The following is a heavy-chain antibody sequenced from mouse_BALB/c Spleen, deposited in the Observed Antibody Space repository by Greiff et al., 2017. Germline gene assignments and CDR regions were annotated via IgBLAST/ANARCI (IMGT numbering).Heavy chain of an antibody. V-gene: IGHV5-6*01. J-gene: IGHJ3*01. Sequence: EVMLVESGGDLVKPGGSLKLSCAASGFTFSSYGMSWVRQTPDKRLEWVATISSGGSYTYYPDSVKGRFTISRDNAKNTLYLQMSSLKSEDTAVYYCARHDGNYPFAYWGQGTLVTVSA. CDR3: ARHDGNYPFAY. CDR1: GFTFSSYG. CDR2: ISSGGSYT. D-gene: IGHD2-1*01.